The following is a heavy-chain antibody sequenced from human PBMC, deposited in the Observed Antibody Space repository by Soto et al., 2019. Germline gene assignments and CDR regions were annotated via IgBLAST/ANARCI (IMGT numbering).Heavy chain of an antibody. J-gene: IGHJ5*02. Sequence: ASVKVSCKASGGTFSSYAISWVRQAPGQGLEWMGGIIPIFGTANYAQKFQGRVTITADKSTSTAYMERSSLRSEDTAVYYCARDLTPIYDSSGYYYASNANWFDPWGQGTLVTVSS. D-gene: IGHD3-22*01. CDR2: IIPIFGTA. CDR1: GGTFSSYA. V-gene: IGHV1-69*06. CDR3: ARDLTPIYDSSGYYYASNANWFDP.